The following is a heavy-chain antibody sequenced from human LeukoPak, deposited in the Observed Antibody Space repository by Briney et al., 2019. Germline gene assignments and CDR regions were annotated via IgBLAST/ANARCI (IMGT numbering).Heavy chain of an antibody. Sequence: GASVKVSCKASGYTFTRYDIPWVRQASGEGLEWMGWLNPNNGNTGYAQRFQGRVTLTRDTSISTAYMELSSLRSEDTAVYYCARGFLDYDSSDYAFSYYWGQGTQVTVSS. D-gene: IGHD3-22*01. CDR3: ARGFLDYDSSDYAFSYY. CDR1: GYTFTRYD. CDR2: LNPNNGNT. V-gene: IGHV1-8*01. J-gene: IGHJ4*02.